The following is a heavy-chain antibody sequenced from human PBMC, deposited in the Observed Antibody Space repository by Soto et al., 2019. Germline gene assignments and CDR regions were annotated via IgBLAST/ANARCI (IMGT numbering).Heavy chain of an antibody. CDR3: ESAHALTRTGDYGMDV. CDR1: GYTFTGYY. D-gene: IGHD3-3*01. V-gene: IGHV1-2*04. J-gene: IGHJ6*02. Sequence: QVQLVQSGAEVKKPGASVKVSCKASGYTFTGYYMHWVRQAPGQGLEWMGWINPHSGGTNYAQKFQGWVTMTRDTSISPAYLALCRMSSADTAVYYCESAHALTRTGDYGMDVWGQGTTVTVSS. CDR2: INPHSGGT.